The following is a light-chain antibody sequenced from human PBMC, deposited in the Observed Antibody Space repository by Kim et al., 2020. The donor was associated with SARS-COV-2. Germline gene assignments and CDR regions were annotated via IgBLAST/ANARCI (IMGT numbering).Light chain of an antibody. CDR2: DTS. V-gene: IGKV1-5*01. Sequence: DIQMTQSPSTLSASVGDRVTITCRASESMRTWLAWYQQKPGKAPKLLIYDTSILQSGVPSRFSGSGSGTDFTLTISNLQPDDFATYFCQHYNSYSRTFGQGTKVDIK. CDR3: QHYNSYSRT. J-gene: IGKJ1*01. CDR1: ESMRTW.